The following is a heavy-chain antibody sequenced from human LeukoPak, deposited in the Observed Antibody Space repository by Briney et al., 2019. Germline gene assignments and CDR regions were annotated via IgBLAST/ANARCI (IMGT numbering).Heavy chain of an antibody. V-gene: IGHV6-1*01. CDR2: TYYRSKWYN. CDR1: GDSVSSNSAT. CDR3: AREYCSSTTCQSFDY. Sequence: SQTLSLTCAISGDSVSSNSATWNWIRQSPSRGLEWLGRTYYRSKWYNDYAVSVKSRITFNPDTSKNQFSLQLNSVTPEDTAVYYCAREYCSSTTCQSFDYRGQGTLVTVSS. J-gene: IGHJ4*02. D-gene: IGHD2-2*01.